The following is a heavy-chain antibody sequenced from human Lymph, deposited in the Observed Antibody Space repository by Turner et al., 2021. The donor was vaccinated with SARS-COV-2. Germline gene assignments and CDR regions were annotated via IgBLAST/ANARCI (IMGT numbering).Heavy chain of an antibody. Sequence: EVQLVESGGGLVQPGGSLRLPWAASGFPFSYYWMSWVRQAPGKGLEWVANIKQDGSEKYYVDSVKGRFTIYRDNDKNSLFLQMNSLRAEDTAVYYCARMGSSSWYFDYWGQGTLVTVSS. CDR2: IKQDGSEK. CDR1: GFPFSYYW. V-gene: IGHV3-7*01. J-gene: IGHJ4*02. CDR3: ARMGSSSWYFDY. D-gene: IGHD1-26*01.